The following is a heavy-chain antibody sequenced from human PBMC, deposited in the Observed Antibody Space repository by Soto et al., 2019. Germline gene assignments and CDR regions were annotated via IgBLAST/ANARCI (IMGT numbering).Heavy chain of an antibody. CDR1: GGSFSAYQ. CDR3: ARGWRFDP. D-gene: IGHD1-1*01. CDR2: INHSGTT. V-gene: IGHV4-34*01. Sequence: PSETLSLTCGVYGGSFSAYQWNWIRQSPGQGLEWIGEINHSGTTKYNPSLESRINLSVDTSKKQFSLKMFSVTAADTAIYYCARGWRFDPWGQGTKVTVYS. J-gene: IGHJ5*02.